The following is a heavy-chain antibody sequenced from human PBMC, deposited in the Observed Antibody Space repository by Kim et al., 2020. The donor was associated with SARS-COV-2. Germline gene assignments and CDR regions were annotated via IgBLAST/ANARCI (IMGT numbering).Heavy chain of an antibody. CDR3: ARGARIATPGGGMDV. CDR1: GGSFSGYY. CDR2: INHSGST. J-gene: IGHJ6*02. D-gene: IGHD6-13*01. Sequence: SETLSLTCAVYGGSFSGYYWSWIRQPPGKGLEWIGEINHSGSTNYNPSLKSRVTISVDMSKNQFSLKLSSVTAADTAVYYCARGARIATPGGGMDVWGQGTTVTVSS. V-gene: IGHV4-34*01.